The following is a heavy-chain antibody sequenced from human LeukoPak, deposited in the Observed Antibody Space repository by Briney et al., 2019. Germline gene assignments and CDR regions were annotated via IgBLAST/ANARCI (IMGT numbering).Heavy chain of an antibody. CDR3: AKGVMGGTDEDY. CDR1: GFTFSSYG. V-gene: IGHV3-23*01. CDR2: ISGSGGST. J-gene: IGHJ4*02. D-gene: IGHD1-26*01. Sequence: GGSLRLSCAASGFTFSSYGMSWVRQAPGKGLEWVSAISGSGGSTYYADSVKGRFTISRDNSKNTLYLQMNSLRAEDTAVYYCAKGVMGGTDEDYWGQGTLVTVSS.